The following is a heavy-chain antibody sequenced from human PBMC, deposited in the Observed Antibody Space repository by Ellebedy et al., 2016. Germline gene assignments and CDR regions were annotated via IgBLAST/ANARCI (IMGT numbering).Heavy chain of an antibody. CDR2: ISSSSSTI. V-gene: IGHV3-48*02. Sequence: GGSLRLXXAASGFTFSSYSMNWVRQAPGKGLEWVSYISSSSSTIYYADSVKGRFTISRDNAKNSLYLQMNSLRDEDTAVCYCARAPLLGLLNYYYGMDVWGQGTTVTVSS. CDR3: ARAPLLGLLNYYYGMDV. CDR1: GFTFSSYS. J-gene: IGHJ6*02. D-gene: IGHD2-8*02.